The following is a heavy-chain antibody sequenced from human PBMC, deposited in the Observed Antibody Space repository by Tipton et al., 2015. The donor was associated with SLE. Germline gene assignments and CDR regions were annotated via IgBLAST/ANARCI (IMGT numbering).Heavy chain of an antibody. D-gene: IGHD3-16*01. CDR1: GDSISNNNYY. Sequence: TLSLTCTLSGDSISNNNYYWGWIRQPPGKGLEWIGNINYSGTTYFNPSLKTQITISVDRSMVHFSLRLASVTAADTAVYYCARAIGVNYFNFWGQGILVNVSP. CDR3: ARAIGVNYFNF. CDR2: INYSGTT. V-gene: IGHV4-39*02. J-gene: IGHJ4*02.